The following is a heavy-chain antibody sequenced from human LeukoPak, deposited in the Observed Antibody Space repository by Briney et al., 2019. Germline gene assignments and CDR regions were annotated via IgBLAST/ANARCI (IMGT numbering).Heavy chain of an antibody. CDR1: GGSFSGYY. Sequence: SETLSLTCAVYGGSFSGYYWSWIRQPPGKGLEWIGEINHSGSTNYNPSLKSRVTISVDTSKNQFSLKLSSVTAADTAVYYCARDTVKGAFDIWGQGTMVTVSS. J-gene: IGHJ3*02. CDR2: INHSGST. D-gene: IGHD4-17*01. CDR3: ARDTVKGAFDI. V-gene: IGHV4-34*01.